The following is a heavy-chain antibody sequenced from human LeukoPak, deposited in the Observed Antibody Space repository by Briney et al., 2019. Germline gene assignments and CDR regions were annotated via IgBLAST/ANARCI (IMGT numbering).Heavy chain of an antibody. V-gene: IGHV3-66*02. J-gene: IGHJ3*02. CDR3: ARGGGCSGTNCYIDAFDI. Sequence: PGGSLRLSCAASAFTVSTNYMTWVRQAPGKGLDWVSIIYSGGSASYADSVRGRFTISRDKTKKTLYLQMNSLRAEDTAVYYCARGGGCSGTNCYIDAFDIWGQGTVVTVSS. CDR1: AFTVSTNY. CDR2: IYSGGSA. D-gene: IGHD2-2*01.